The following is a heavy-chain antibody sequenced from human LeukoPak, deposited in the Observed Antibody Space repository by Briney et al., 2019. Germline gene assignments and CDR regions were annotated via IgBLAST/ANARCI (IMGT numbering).Heavy chain of an antibody. Sequence: SETLSLTCTVSGYSISSGYYWGWIRQPPGKGLEWIGSIYHSGSTYYNPSLKSRVTISVDTSKNQFSLKLSSVTAADTAVYYCARIPTNAVPSAHNGFDIWGQGTMLTVSS. V-gene: IGHV4-38-2*02. J-gene: IGHJ3*02. CDR1: GYSISSGYY. CDR3: ARIPTNAVPSAHNGFDI. CDR2: IYHSGST. D-gene: IGHD6-19*01.